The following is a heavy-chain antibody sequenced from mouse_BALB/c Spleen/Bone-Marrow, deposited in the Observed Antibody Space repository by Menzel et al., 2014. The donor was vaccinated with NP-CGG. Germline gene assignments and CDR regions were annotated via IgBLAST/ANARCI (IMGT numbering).Heavy chain of an antibody. CDR1: GYTFTSYW. CDR3: ARRRGTMITTRDAMDY. Sequence: QVHVKQSGAELVRPGASVKLSCKASGYTFTSYWMNWVKQRPEQGLEWIGRIDPYDSETHHNQKFKDKAILTVDKSSSTAYMQLSSLTPEDSAVYYCARRRGTMITTRDAMDYWGQGTSVTVSS. J-gene: IGHJ4*01. CDR2: IDPYDSET. V-gene: IGHV1-52*01. D-gene: IGHD2-4*01.